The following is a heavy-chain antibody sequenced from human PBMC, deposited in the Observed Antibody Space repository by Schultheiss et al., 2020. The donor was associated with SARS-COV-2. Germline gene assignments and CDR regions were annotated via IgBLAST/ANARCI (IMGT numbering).Heavy chain of an antibody. V-gene: IGHV4-59*08. J-gene: IGHJ4*02. D-gene: IGHD5-24*01. CDR1: GGSISSYY. CDR2: IYYSGST. Sequence: QTLSLTCTVSGGSISSYYWSWIRQPPGKGLEWIGYIYYSGSTNYNPSLKSRVTISVDTSKNQFSLKLSSVTAADTAVYYCARRDGYNYYFDYWGQGTLVTVSS. CDR3: ARRDGYNYYFDY.